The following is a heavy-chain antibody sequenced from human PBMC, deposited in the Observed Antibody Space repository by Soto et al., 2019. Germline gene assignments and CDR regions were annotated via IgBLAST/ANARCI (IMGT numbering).Heavy chain of an antibody. CDR1: GFTFNAFT. CDR2: ISSNGGTT. V-gene: IGHV3-64*02. D-gene: IGHD3-3*01. CDR3: ARDRLRLLGGYFDY. J-gene: IGHJ4*01. Sequence: GGSLRLSCAASGFTFNAFTMHWVRQAPGKGLEYVSAISSNGGTTYYADSVKSRFTVSRDNSKNTLFLQMDSLRAEDMAVYYCARDRLRLLGGYFDYWGQGSLVTVSS.